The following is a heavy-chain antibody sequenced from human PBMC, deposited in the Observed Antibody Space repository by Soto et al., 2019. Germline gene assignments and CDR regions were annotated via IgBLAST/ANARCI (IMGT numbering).Heavy chain of an antibody. CDR1: GYTFSHYA. J-gene: IGHJ3*01. CDR2: INAGNGNT. D-gene: IGHD1-26*01. Sequence: ASVKVSCKASGYTFSHYAMHWVRQAPGQRLEWMGWINAGNGNTKYSQKFQGRVTITRDTSASTAYMELRSLRSDDTAVYYCARDRGSSTHDVLDFSGQGSMVIVSS. CDR3: ARDRGSSTHDVLDF. V-gene: IGHV1-3*01.